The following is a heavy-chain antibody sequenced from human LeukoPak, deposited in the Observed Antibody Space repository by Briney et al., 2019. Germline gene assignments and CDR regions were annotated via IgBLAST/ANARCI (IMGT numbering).Heavy chain of an antibody. D-gene: IGHD3-10*01. CDR1: GYSFIDYY. V-gene: IGHV1-2*02. J-gene: IGHJ4*02. CDR3: ARPYYYGPGDY. CDR2: INSNSADT. Sequence: ASVKVSCKTSGYSFIDYYIHWVRQAPGQGLEWMGWINSNSADTNYAQNFQGRVTMTRDTSISTAYMELSRLRSDDTAVYYCARPYYYGPGDYWGQGTLVTVSS.